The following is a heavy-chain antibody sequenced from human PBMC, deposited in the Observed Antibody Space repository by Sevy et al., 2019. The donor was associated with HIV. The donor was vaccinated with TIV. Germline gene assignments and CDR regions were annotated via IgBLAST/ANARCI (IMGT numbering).Heavy chain of an antibody. CDR1: GFTFSSYG. J-gene: IGHJ6*02. CDR2: IWYDGSNK. CDR3: ARDPSGYCSSTSCYKRGVDYYYYGMDV. Sequence: GGSLRLSCAASGFTFSSYGMHWVRQAPGKGLEWVAVIWYDGSNKYYADSVMGRFTISRDNSKNTLYLQMNSLRAEDTAVYYCARDPSGYCSSTSCYKRGVDYYYYGMDVWGQGTTVTVSS. V-gene: IGHV3-33*01. D-gene: IGHD2-2*02.